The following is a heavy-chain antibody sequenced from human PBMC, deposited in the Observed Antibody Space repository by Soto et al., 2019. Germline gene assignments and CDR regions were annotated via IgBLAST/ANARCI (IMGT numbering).Heavy chain of an antibody. Sequence: GGSLSLSCAASGFTFSSYGMHWVRQAPGKRLEWVAVISYDGSNKYYADTVKVRFTISRNNGKNSLSLQMNTLRAEDTAVYYCARDLGVALATLTLDYWGQGTLVTVSS. J-gene: IGHJ4*02. V-gene: IGHV3-30*03. CDR3: ARDLGVALATLTLDY. CDR1: GFTFSSYG. D-gene: IGHD2-15*01. CDR2: ISYDGSNK.